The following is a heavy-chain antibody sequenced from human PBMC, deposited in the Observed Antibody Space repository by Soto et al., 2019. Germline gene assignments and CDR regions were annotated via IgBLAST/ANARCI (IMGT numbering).Heavy chain of an antibody. CDR2: IKSDGSGT. Sequence: GGSLRLPCAASGFPFSSYRMHLVRQAPGEGLVWVARIKSDGSGTIYADSVKGRLTISRDNARNTLYLQMNSLRAEDTAVYFCARGDGDYYDGNGYLGRHWGQGTLVTVSS. CDR1: GFPFSSYR. D-gene: IGHD3-22*01. V-gene: IGHV3-74*01. CDR3: ARGDGDYYDGNGYLGRH. J-gene: IGHJ4*02.